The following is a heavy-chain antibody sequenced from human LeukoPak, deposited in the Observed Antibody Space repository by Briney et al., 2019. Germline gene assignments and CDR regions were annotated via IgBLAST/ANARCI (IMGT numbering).Heavy chain of an antibody. CDR1: GYTLTELS. D-gene: IGHD6-13*01. V-gene: IGHV1-24*01. CDR2: FDPEDGET. J-gene: IGHJ4*02. Sequence: ASVKVSCKVCGYTLTELSMHWVRQAPGKGLEWMGGFDPEDGETIYAQKFQGRVTMTEDTSTDTAYMELSSLRSEDTAVYYCATVAGSSWYYFDYWGQGTLVTVSS. CDR3: ATVAGSSWYYFDY.